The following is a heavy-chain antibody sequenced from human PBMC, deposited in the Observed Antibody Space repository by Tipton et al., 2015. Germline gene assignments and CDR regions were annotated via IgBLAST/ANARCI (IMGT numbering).Heavy chain of an antibody. J-gene: IGHJ6*02. CDR3: ARHPYDFWSDYYGMDV. CDR1: GASITNNY. CDR2: IYNSGST. V-gene: IGHV4-59*08. D-gene: IGHD3-3*01. Sequence: LRLSCTVSGASITNNYWSWIRQPPGKGLEWIGYIYNSGSTSYSPSLMSRVTISVDTSKNQFSLKLSSVTAADTAVYYCARHPYDFWSDYYGMDVWGQGTTVTVSS.